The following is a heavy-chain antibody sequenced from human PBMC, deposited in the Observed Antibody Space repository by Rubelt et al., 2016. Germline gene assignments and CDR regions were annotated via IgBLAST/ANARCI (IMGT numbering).Heavy chain of an antibody. CDR2: IYPGDSDT. CDR3: VTEGGYADLPLDY. V-gene: IGHV5-51*01. Sequence: EVQLVQSGAEVKKPGESLKISCKGSGYSFTSYWIGWVRQMPGKGLEWMGIIYPGDSDTRYSPSFQCLVTVSGCKSISTAYRQLRSVRDSDTAMYYCVTEGGYADLPLDYWGQGTVVTVSS. CDR1: GYSFTSYW. D-gene: IGHD3-22*01. J-gene: IGHJ4*02.